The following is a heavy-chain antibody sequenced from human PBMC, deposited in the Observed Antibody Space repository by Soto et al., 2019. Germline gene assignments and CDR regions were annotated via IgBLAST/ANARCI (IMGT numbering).Heavy chain of an antibody. CDR1: GFTFSEFA. V-gene: IGHV3-23*01. CDR2: IYGGGNGP. CDR3: AKMEGMDPWAYSFDY. D-gene: IGHD2-2*03. J-gene: IGHJ4*02. Sequence: EVQVLESGGGLVQPGGSLRLSCAATGFTFSEFAMSWVRQAPGKGLEWVSRIYGGGNGPHYADSVKGRVTISRDNSKSTLYLQMNSLRAEDTAVYYCAKMEGMDPWAYSFDYWGQGTLVTVSS.